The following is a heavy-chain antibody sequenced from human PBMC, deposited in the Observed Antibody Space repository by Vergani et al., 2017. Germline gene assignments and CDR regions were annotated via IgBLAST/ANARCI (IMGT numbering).Heavy chain of an antibody. CDR1: GFTFSSSV. V-gene: IGHV3-23*04. Sequence: VQLVESGGGLVKPGGSLRLSCAASGFTFSSSVMSWVRQAPGKGLEWVSGISGGGHTTYYGDSVKGRFTISRDNSKNTLYLQMNSLRAEDTAVYYCAKHIDWGGGPWGQGTLVTVSS. CDR3: AKHIDWGGGP. D-gene: IGHD7-27*01. CDR2: ISGGGHTT. J-gene: IGHJ5*02.